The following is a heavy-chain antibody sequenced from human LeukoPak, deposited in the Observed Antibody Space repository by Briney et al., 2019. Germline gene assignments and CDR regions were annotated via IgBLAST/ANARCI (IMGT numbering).Heavy chain of an antibody. J-gene: IGHJ4*02. CDR1: GYTLTSYY. D-gene: IGHD6-6*01. CDR2: INPSGGST. V-gene: IGHV1-46*01. CDR3: AREGIAARTFDY. Sequence: ASVKVSCRASGYTLTSYYMHWVRQAPGQGLEWMGIINPSGGSTSYAQKFQGRVTMTRDMSTSTAYMELSSLRSEDTAVYYCAREGIAARTFDYWGQGTLVTVSS.